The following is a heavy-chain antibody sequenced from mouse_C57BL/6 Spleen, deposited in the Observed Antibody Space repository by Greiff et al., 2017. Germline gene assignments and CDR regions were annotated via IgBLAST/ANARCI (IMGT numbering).Heavy chain of an antibody. J-gene: IGHJ4*01. CDR2: ISYDGSN. CDR1: GYSITSGYY. CDR3: ASLIYYDYDGAMDY. V-gene: IGHV3-6*01. Sequence: EVKLMESGPGLVKPSQSLSLTCSVTGYSITSGYYWNWIRQFPGNKLEWMGYISYDGSNNYNPSLKNRISITRDTSKNQFFLKLNSVTTEDTATYYCASLIYYDYDGAMDYWGQGTSVTVSS. D-gene: IGHD2-4*01.